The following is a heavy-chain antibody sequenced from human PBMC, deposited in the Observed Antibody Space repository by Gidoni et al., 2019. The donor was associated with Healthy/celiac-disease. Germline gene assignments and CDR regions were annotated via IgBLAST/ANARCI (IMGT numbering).Heavy chain of an antibody. CDR2: INAGNGNT. V-gene: IGHV1-3*01. CDR3: ARDRSSGWYPGDY. CDR1: GYTFTSYA. Sequence: QVQPVQSGAEVNTPGASVKVSCKAYGYTFTSYAMHWVRQAPGQRLEWMGWINAGNGNTKDSQKFQGRVTITRDTSASTAYMELSSLRSEDTAVYYCARDRSSGWYPGDYWGQGTLVTVSS. J-gene: IGHJ4*02. D-gene: IGHD6-19*01.